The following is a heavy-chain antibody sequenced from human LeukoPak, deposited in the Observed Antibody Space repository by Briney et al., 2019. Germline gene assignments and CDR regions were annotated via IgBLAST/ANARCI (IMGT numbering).Heavy chain of an antibody. CDR3: AQDMVIDSRGWWPPLLGY. D-gene: IGHD6-19*01. V-gene: IGHV3-7*03. Sequence: GGSLRLSCAASGFTFSNYWMSWVRQAPGKGLEWVANIKQDGSEKHYVDSVKGRFTISRDNAKNSLYLQMNSLRAEDTALYYCAQDMVIDSRGWWPPLLGYCGQGTLVTVYS. CDR2: IKQDGSEK. J-gene: IGHJ4*02. CDR1: GFTFSNYW.